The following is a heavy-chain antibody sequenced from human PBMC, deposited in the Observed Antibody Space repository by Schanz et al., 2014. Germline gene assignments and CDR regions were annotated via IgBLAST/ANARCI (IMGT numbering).Heavy chain of an antibody. CDR2: INSDGTTT. CDR1: GFTFSTYW. J-gene: IGHJ6*02. D-gene: IGHD3-10*01. V-gene: IGHV3-74*02. Sequence: EVQLLESGGGLVQPGGSLRLSCAASGFTFSTYWMHWVRQAPGKGLVWVSHINSDGTTTTYADSVKGRFTISRDNSMNTVYLQMNSLRSDDAAVYYCARAQGVIRLYYGVDVWGQGTTVTVSS. CDR3: ARAQGVIRLYYGVDV.